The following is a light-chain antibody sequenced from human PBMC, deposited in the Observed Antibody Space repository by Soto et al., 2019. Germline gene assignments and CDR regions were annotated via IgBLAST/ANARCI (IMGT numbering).Light chain of an antibody. CDR1: QCLSNNY. CDR2: SAP. CDR3: QQDAASLRT. V-gene: IGKV3-20*01. Sequence: IVWTQSQGTLSLSPRDRATLSCRASQCLSNNYVAWYPHRPGQAPRLLIHSAPSRAPGIPDRFSGSGSGTDFTLTISRLEPEDCAVYYCQQDAASLRTVGQGTQVEV. J-gene: IGKJ1*01.